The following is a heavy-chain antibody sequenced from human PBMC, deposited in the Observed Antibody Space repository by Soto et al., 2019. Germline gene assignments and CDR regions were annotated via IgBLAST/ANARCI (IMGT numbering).Heavy chain of an antibody. CDR3: ASSVNWNWLDP. CDR1: GASISNNNW. V-gene: IGHV4-4*02. CDR2: VYHSGYT. D-gene: IGHD1-1*01. J-gene: IGHJ5*02. Sequence: QVQLQESGPGLVKPSGTLSLTCAVSGASISNNNWWSWVRQPPGTGLEWIGEVYHSGYTKYNPSLKSRVTISVDNSKNQFSLKLSSVTAADTAVYYCASSVNWNWLDPWGQGTLVTVSS.